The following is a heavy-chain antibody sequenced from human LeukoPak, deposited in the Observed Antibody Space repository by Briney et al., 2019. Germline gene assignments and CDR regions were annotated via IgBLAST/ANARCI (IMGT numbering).Heavy chain of an antibody. CDR2: IWYDGSNK. Sequence: PGGSLRLSCAASGFTFSSYGMHWVRQAPGKGLEWVAVIWYDGSNKYYADSVKGRFTISRDNSKNTLYLQMNSLRAEDTAVYYCAKESVRVPTLALVDYWGQGTLVTVSS. V-gene: IGHV3-33*06. CDR1: GFTFSSYG. J-gene: IGHJ4*02. D-gene: IGHD5-12*01. CDR3: AKESVRVPTLALVDY.